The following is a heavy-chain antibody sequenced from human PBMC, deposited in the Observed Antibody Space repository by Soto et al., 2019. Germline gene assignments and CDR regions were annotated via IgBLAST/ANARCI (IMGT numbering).Heavy chain of an antibody. CDR3: ARDRRYYYDSSGYSVGNWFDP. CDR1: GGSISSGENY. CDR2: ISYSGRT. V-gene: IGHV4-30-4*01. D-gene: IGHD3-22*01. Sequence: SETLSLTCTVSGGSISSGENYWSWIRQPPVKGLEWIGYISYSGRTYYNPSLGTRPTMSLDTSMNQFSLKLTSVTAADTAVYYCARDRRYYYDSSGYSVGNWFDPWGQGTQVTVSS. J-gene: IGHJ5*02.